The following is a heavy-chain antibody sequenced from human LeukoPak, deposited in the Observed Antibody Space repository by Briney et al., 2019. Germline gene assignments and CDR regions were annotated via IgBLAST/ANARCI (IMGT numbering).Heavy chain of an antibody. D-gene: IGHD3-10*01. V-gene: IGHV3-23*01. Sequence: GGSLRLSCAASGFTFSSYAMSWVRQAPGKGLEWVSAISGSGGSTYYADSVKGRFTISKDNAKNSLYLQMNSLRAEDTAVYYCARDFGNWRGYRRGQRFDPWGQGTLVTVSS. CDR3: ARDFGNWRGYRRGQRFDP. CDR1: GFTFSSYA. CDR2: ISGSGGST. J-gene: IGHJ5*02.